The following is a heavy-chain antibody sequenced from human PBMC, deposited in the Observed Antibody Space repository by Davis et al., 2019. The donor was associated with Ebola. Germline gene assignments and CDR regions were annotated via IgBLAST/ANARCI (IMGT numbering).Heavy chain of an antibody. CDR2: IYYSAST. J-gene: IGHJ4*02. CDR3: ARTLVSYTPYDTIFDY. Sequence: PSETLSLTCTVSGGSISSSYWNWIRQPPGKGLEWIGYIYYSASTKYNPSLKSRVTISVDTSKNQFSLKLSSVTAADTAVYYCARTLVSYTPYDTIFDYWGQGTLVTVSS. V-gene: IGHV4-59*08. D-gene: IGHD2-15*01. CDR1: GGSISSSY.